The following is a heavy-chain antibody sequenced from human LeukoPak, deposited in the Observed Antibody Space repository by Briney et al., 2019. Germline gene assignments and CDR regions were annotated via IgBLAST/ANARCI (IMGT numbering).Heavy chain of an antibody. Sequence: ASVKVSCKASGYTFTSYDINWVRQATGQGLEWMGWMNPNSGNTGYAQKFQGRVTITRNTSISTAYMELSSLRSEDTAAYYCARVVGSITGASYYYYYMDVWGKGTTVTVSS. CDR3: ARVVGSITGASYYYYYMDV. CDR2: MNPNSGNT. V-gene: IGHV1-8*03. CDR1: GYTFTSYD. D-gene: IGHD7-27*01. J-gene: IGHJ6*03.